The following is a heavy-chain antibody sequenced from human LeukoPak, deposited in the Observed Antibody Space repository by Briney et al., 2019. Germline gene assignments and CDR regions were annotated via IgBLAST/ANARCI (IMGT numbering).Heavy chain of an antibody. CDR2: IYYSGST. V-gene: IGHV4-59*01. CDR3: ARDRGTYYDILTGYYPRWWFDP. CDR1: GGSISSYY. J-gene: IGHJ5*02. Sequence: SETLSLTCTVSGGSISSYYWSWIRQPPGKGLEWIGYIYYSGSTNYNPSLKSRVTISVDTSKNQFSLKLSSVTAADTAVYYCARDRGTYYDILTGYYPRWWFDPWGQGTLVTVSS. D-gene: IGHD3-9*01.